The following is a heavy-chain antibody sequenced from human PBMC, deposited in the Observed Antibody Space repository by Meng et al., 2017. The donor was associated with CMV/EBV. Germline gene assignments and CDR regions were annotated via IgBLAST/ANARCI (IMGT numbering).Heavy chain of an antibody. J-gene: IGHJ4*02. D-gene: IGHD2-21*01. CDR3: ARGGVRYCGGDCYPTRFDY. CDR2: ISYDGSNK. V-gene: IGHV3-30-3*01. CDR1: GFTFSSYA. Sequence: GGSLRLSCAASGFTFSSYAMHWVRQAPGKGLEWVAVISYDGSNKYYADSVKGRFTISRDNSKNTLYLQMNSLRAEDTAVYYCARGGVRYCGGDCYPTRFDYWGQGTLVTVSS.